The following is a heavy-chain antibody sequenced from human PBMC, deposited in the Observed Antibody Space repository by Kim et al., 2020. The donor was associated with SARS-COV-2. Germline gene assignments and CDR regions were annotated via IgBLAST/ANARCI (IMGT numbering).Heavy chain of an antibody. CDR3: ARFAYSSSWYLDN. D-gene: IGHD6-13*01. V-gene: IGHV3-11*01. CDR1: GFTLSDYY. CDR2: ISTHGNLI. Sequence: GWSLRLSCAASGFTLSDYYMTWIRRAPGEGLEWISYISTHGNLINYADSVKGRFTISRDKAKNSLYLTMNSLRAEDTAVYYCARFAYSSSWYLDNWGQGTLVTVSS. J-gene: IGHJ4*02.